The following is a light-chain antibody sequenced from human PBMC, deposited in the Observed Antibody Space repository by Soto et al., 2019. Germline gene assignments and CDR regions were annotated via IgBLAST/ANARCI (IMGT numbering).Light chain of an antibody. CDR1: SSNIGAGYD. J-gene: IGLJ1*01. V-gene: IGLV1-40*01. CDR2: GNS. CDR3: QSYDSSLSVL. Sequence: QSVLTQPPSVSGAPRQRVTISCTGSSSNIGAGYDVHWYQQLPGTAPKLLIYGNSNRPSGVPDRFSGSKSGTSASLAITGLQAEDEADYYWQSYDSSLSVLFGTGTKVTVL.